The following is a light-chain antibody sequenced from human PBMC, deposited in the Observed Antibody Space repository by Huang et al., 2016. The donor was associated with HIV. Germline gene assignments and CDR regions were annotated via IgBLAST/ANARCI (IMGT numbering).Light chain of an antibody. J-gene: IGKJ4*01. CDR1: QSVSNN. Sequence: ERVMTQSPATLAVSPGERATLSCRASQSVSNNLAWSQQKPGQAPSLLFYEASSRATGVPARFSARCSGTEFTLTISSLQSEDFAIYYCQQFNNWPPSFGGGTKVEIK. CDR3: QQFNNWPPS. CDR2: EAS. V-gene: IGKV3-15*01.